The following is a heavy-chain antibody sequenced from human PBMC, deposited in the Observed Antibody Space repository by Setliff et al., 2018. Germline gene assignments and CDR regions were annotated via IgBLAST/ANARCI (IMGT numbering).Heavy chain of an antibody. J-gene: IGHJ6*03. CDR1: GGTFTRYG. V-gene: IGHV1-69*06. D-gene: IGHD3-3*01. CDR3: ARGWGVITIFGMDYYMDV. CDR2: IIPIFDSP. Sequence: SVKVSCKASGGTFTRYGISWVRQAPGQGLEWVGTIIPIFDSPNTAQKFQDRVTITAEKSTSTVYMELSSLRSEDTAVYYCARGWGVITIFGMDYYMDVWGKGTTVTVSS.